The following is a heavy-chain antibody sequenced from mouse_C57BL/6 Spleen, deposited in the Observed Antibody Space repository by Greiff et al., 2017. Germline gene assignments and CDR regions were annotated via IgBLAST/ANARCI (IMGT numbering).Heavy chain of an antibody. CDR2: IDPSDSYT. CDR1: GYTFTSYW. D-gene: IGHD2-5*01. V-gene: IGHV1-50*01. Sequence: QVQLQQPGAELVKPGASVKLSCKASGYTFTSYWMQWVKQRPGQGLEWIGEIDPSDSYTNYNQKFKGKATLTVDTSSRTAYMQLSSLTSEDSAVYYCARDSNFAYWGQGTLVTVSA. CDR3: ARDSNFAY. J-gene: IGHJ3*01.